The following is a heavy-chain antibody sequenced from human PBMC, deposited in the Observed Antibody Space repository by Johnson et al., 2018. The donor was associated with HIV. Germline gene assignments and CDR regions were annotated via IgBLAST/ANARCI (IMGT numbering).Heavy chain of an antibody. D-gene: IGHD2-8*01. CDR2: IDWNGGSI. J-gene: IGHJ3*02. V-gene: IGHV3-20*04. Sequence: VQLVESGGGVVRPGGSLRLSCAASGFRFDDYGMSWVRQAPGKGLEWVSGIDWNGGSIGYADSVKGRFTISRDNAKSSLFLQMNSLRGEDTAVYYCARSVNAGRPFDIWGQGTLVTVSS. CDR3: ARSVNAGRPFDI. CDR1: GFRFDDYG.